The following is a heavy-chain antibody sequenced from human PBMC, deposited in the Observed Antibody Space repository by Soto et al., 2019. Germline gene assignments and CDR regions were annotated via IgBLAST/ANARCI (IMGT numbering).Heavy chain of an antibody. V-gene: IGHV1-69*04. CDR1: GGTFSSYT. CDR2: IIPILGIA. Sequence: SVKVSCKASGGTFSSYTISWVRQAPGQGLEWMGRIIPILGIANYAQKFQGRVTMTTDTSTSTVYMELSSLRSEDTAVYYCARDTNTIRFYDTSGYINWFDSWGQGTQVTVYS. CDR3: ARDTNTIRFYDTSGYINWFDS. J-gene: IGHJ5*01. D-gene: IGHD3-22*01.